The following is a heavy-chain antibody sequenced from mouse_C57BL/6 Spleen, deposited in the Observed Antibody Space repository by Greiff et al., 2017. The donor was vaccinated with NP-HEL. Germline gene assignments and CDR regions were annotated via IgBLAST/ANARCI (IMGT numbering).Heavy chain of an antibody. Sequence: QVQLQQPGTELVKPGASVKLSFKASGYTFTSYWMHWVKQRPGQGLEWIGNINPSNGGTNYNEKFKSKATLTVDKSSSTAYMQLSSLTSEDSAVYYCAREEAYYSNLFAYWGQGTLVTVSA. CDR1: GYTFTSYW. D-gene: IGHD2-5*01. CDR3: AREEAYYSNLFAY. V-gene: IGHV1-53*01. CDR2: INPSNGGT. J-gene: IGHJ3*01.